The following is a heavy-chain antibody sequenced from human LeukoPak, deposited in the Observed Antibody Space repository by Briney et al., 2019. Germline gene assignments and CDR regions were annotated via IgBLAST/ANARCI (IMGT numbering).Heavy chain of an antibody. CDR1: GFTFSSYG. CDR3: AKEAYSSSHTAMDV. Sequence: PGRSLRLSCAASGFTFSSYGMHWVRQAPGKGLEWVAVIWYDGSNKYYADSVKGRFTISRDNSKNTLYLQMNSLRAEDTAVYYCAKEAYSSSHTAMDVWGKGTTVTVSS. CDR2: IWYDGSNK. V-gene: IGHV3-33*06. J-gene: IGHJ6*03. D-gene: IGHD6-13*01.